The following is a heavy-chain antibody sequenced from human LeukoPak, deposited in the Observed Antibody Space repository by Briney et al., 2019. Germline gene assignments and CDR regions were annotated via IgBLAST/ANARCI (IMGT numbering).Heavy chain of an antibody. V-gene: IGHV3-21*04. CDR3: ARVDDRYYYGSGSYYGLDH. J-gene: IGHJ4*02. CDR2: ISSRSSYI. CDR1: GFTFSNYS. Sequence: GGSLRLSCAASGFTFSNYSMNWVRQAPGKGLEWVSSISSRSSYIYYVDSVKGRFTISRDNAKNSLYLQMNSLRAEDTALYYCARVDDRYYYGSGSYYGLDHWGQGTLVTVSS. D-gene: IGHD3-10*01.